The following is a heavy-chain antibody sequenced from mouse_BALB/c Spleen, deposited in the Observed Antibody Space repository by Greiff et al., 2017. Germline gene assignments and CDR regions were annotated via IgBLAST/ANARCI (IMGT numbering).Heavy chain of an antibody. CDR3: ARHSSAWFAY. CDR1: GFAFSSYD. V-gene: IGHV5-12-1*01. D-gene: IGHD3-1*01. Sequence: EVQLVESGGGLVKPGGSLKLSCAASGFAFSSYDMSWVRQTPEKRLEWVAYISSGGGSTYYPDTVKGRFTISRDNAKNTLYLQMSSLKSEDTAMYYCARHSSAWFAYWGQGTLVTVSA. CDR2: ISSGGGST. J-gene: IGHJ3*01.